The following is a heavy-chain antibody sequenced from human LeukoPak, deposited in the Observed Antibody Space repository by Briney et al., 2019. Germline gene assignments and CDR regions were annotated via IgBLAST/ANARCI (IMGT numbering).Heavy chain of an antibody. CDR2: IWYDGSNK. V-gene: IGHV3-33*01. D-gene: IGHD3-22*01. Sequence: GRSLRLSCAASGFTFSSYGMHWVRQAPGKGLEWVAVIWYDGSNKYYADSVKGRFTISRDNSKNTLYLQMNSLRAEDTAVYYCARDSRSGYHGYWGQGTLVTVSS. CDR1: GFTFSSYG. CDR3: ARDSRSGYHGY. J-gene: IGHJ4*02.